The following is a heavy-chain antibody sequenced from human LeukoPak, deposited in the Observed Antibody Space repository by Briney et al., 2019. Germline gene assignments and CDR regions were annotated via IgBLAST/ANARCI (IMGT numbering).Heavy chain of an antibody. V-gene: IGHV4-61*01. CDR2: IFTGGSS. CDR3: ARGVGGVREGFDI. CDR1: GGSVSSESYH. J-gene: IGHJ3*02. Sequence: SETLSLTCTVSGGSVSSESYHWTWIRQPPGKGLEWIAYIFTGGSSHYNPSLKSRVTISVDTSKNQFSLKLNSVTAADTAQYHCARGVGGVREGFDIWGQGTMVTASS. D-gene: IGHD3-16*01.